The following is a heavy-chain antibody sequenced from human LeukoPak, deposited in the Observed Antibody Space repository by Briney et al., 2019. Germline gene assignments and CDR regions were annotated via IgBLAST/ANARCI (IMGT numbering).Heavy chain of an antibody. J-gene: IGHJ4*02. Sequence: GASVKVSCKASGYTFTGYYMHWVRQAPGQGLEWMGWINPNSGGTNYAQKFQGRVIMTRDTSISTAYMELSRLRSDDTAAYYCARGLDYYGSGSYYTLAGYWGQGTLVTVSS. V-gene: IGHV1-2*02. CDR3: ARGLDYYGSGSYYTLAGY. D-gene: IGHD3-10*01. CDR2: INPNSGGT. CDR1: GYTFTGYY.